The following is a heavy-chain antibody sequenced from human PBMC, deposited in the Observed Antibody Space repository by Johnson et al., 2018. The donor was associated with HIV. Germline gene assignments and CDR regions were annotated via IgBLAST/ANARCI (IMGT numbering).Heavy chain of an antibody. CDR2: ISWNSGSI. Sequence: VQLVESGGGVVQPGRSLRLPCAASGFTSRRYAMHWVRQPPGKGLEWVSGISWNSGSIGYADSVKGRFTISRDNAKNSLYLQMNSLRAEDTAVYYCARVWLLGAFDIWGQGTMVTVSS. J-gene: IGHJ3*02. D-gene: IGHD3-16*01. V-gene: IGHV3-9*02. CDR1: GFTSRRYA. CDR3: ARVWLLGAFDI.